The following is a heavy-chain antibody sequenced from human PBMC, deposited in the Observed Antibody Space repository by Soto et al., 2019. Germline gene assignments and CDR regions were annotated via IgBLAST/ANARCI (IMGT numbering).Heavy chain of an antibody. CDR2: ISGSGGST. V-gene: IGHV3-23*01. D-gene: IGHD6-19*01. J-gene: IGHJ4*02. CDR1: GFTFSSYA. CDR3: AKDHPFTVAFDY. Sequence: GGSLGLSCAASGFTFSSYARSWVRQAPGKGLEWVSAISGSGGSTYYADSVKGRFTISRDNSKNTLYLQMNSLRAEDTAVYYCAKDHPFTVAFDYWGQGTLVTVSS.